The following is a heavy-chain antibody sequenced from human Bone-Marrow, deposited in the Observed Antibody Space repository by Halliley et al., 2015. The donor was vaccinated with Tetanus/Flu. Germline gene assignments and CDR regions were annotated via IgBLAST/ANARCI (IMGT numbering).Heavy chain of an antibody. Sequence: WIGEIHHSGRPTSNPSLKSRVTIPVHNSKNQFSLKLSSMTVADTAVYYCARGGSGDYWFFDLWGPGPLVPVSS. CDR3: ARGGSGDYWFFDL. D-gene: IGHD2-21*01. J-gene: IGHJ2*01. V-gene: IGHV4-4*02. CDR2: IHHSGRP.